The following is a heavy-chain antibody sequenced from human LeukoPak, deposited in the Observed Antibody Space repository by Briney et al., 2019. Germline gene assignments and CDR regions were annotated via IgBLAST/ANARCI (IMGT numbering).Heavy chain of an antibody. D-gene: IGHD3-22*01. V-gene: IGHV1-2*06. J-gene: IGHJ4*02. CDR2: INPNSGGT. Sequence: ASVKVSCKASGYTFTGYYMHWVRQAPGQGLEWMGRINPNSGGTNYAQKFQGRVTMTRDTSISTAYMELSRLRSDDTAVYYCARGSDYYDNSAAIDYWGQGTLVTVSS. CDR1: GYTFTGYY. CDR3: ARGSDYYDNSAAIDY.